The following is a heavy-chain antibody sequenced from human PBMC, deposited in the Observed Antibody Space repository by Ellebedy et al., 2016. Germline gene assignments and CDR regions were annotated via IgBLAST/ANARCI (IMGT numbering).Heavy chain of an antibody. J-gene: IGHJ4*02. CDR2: ISRSSATI. V-gene: IGHV3-11*01. Sequence: GGSLRLSXAASGFTFSDYFMNWIRQAPGKGLEWISYISRSSATIDYADSVKGRFTISRDNAKNSLYLQMNSLRAEDTAVYYCASLDSRPHKNYFEYWGQGTLVTVSS. D-gene: IGHD4-11*01. CDR1: GFTFSDYF. CDR3: ASLDSRPHKNYFEY.